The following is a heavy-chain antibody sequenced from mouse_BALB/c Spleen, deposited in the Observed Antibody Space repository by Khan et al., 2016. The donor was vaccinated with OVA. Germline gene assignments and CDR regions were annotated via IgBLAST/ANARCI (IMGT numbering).Heavy chain of an antibody. CDR3: AKGVWSYYFALDY. D-gene: IGHD2-10*02. Sequence: VMLVESGPGLVAPSQSLSITCTVSGFSLTDYGVSWIRQPPGKGLEWLGVIWGGGSTYYNSALRSKLTIRKDNSKSQVFLKMNSLQTDDTAMYYCAKGVWSYYFALDYWGQGTSVTVSS. CDR1: GFSLTDYG. J-gene: IGHJ4*01. V-gene: IGHV2-6-5*01. CDR2: IWGGGST.